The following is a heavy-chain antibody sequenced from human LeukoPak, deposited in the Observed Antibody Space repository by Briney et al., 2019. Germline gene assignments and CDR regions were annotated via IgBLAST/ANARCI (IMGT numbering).Heavy chain of an antibody. V-gene: IGHV4-59*01. J-gene: IGHJ4*02. CDR2: IYYTGST. D-gene: IGHD6-13*01. Sequence: SETLSLTCTVSGGSISSYRWTWIRQPPGKGLEWIGYIYYTGSTNYNSSLKSRVTISVDTSKNQFSLKLSSVTAADTAVYYCAREGAAAGKVYFDYWGQGTLATVSS. CDR3: AREGAAAGKVYFDY. CDR1: GGSISSYR.